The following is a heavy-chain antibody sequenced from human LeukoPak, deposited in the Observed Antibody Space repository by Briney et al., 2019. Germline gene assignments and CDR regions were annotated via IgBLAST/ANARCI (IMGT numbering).Heavy chain of an antibody. Sequence: SGGSLRFSCAASGFTVSTNCMTWVRQAPGKGLEWVSTIYSGGTTYYADSVMGRFTISRHNSRNTLYLQMNSLRAEDTAVYYCARVDTVMAYYFDLWGQGTLVTVSS. V-gene: IGHV3-53*04. CDR3: ARVDTVMAYYFDL. J-gene: IGHJ4*02. CDR1: GFTVSTNC. D-gene: IGHD5-18*01. CDR2: IYSGGTT.